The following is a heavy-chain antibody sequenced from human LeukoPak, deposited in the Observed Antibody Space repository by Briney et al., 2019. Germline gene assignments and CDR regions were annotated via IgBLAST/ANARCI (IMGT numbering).Heavy chain of an antibody. CDR3: ARHRIAQRNAAGAFDI. Sequence: SETLSLTCSVSGGSVTSSTYYWGWIRQPPGKGLEWIGSIYYSGSTYYNPSLKSRVTISVDTSKNQFSLKLSSVTAADTAVYYCARHRIAQRNAAGAFDIRGQGTMVTVSS. V-gene: IGHV4-39*01. CDR2: IYYSGST. D-gene: IGHD2/OR15-2a*01. CDR1: GGSVTSSTYY. J-gene: IGHJ3*02.